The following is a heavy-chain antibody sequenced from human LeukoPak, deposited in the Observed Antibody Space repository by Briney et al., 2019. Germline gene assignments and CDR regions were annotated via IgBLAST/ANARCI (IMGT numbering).Heavy chain of an antibody. J-gene: IGHJ6*04. D-gene: IGHD4-11*01. Sequence: GSSVTVSCKASGGTLSSYAISWVRQAPGQGLEWMGGIIPIFGTANYAQKFQGRVTITADESTSTAYMELSSLRSEDTAVYYCARDPITVTTGGRYYYYGMDVWGKGTTVTVSS. V-gene: IGHV1-69*01. CDR1: GGTLSSYA. CDR3: ARDPITVTTGGRYYYYGMDV. CDR2: IIPIFGTA.